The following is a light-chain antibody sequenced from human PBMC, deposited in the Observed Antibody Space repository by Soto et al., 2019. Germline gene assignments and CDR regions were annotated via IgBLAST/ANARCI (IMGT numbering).Light chain of an antibody. CDR3: QLYGTSPGIT. V-gene: IGKV3-20*01. CDR1: QSVSSSY. CDR2: GAS. J-gene: IGKJ5*01. Sequence: ENVLTQSPGTVSLSPGERATLSCRASQSVSSSYIAWYQQKPGQAPRLLIYGASSRATGIPDRFSGSGSGTDFTLTIIRLEPEDFAVYYCQLYGTSPGITFGQGTRLEIK.